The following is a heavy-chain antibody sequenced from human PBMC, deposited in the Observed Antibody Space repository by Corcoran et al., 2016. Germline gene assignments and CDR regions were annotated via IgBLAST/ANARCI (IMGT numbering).Heavy chain of an antibody. V-gene: IGHV4-38-2*02. CDR2: FHHSGST. D-gene: IGHD3-16*02. J-gene: IGHJ6*02. Sequence: QVQLQESGPGLVKPSETLSLTCTVSSYSISSGYYWGWIRQPPGKGLEWIGSFHHSGSTHYNPSRKSRVTISVDTSKNQFSLKLTSVTAADTAVYYCARDPTYYYVWGSYRYYGVDVWGRGTTLTVSS. CDR3: ARDPTYYYVWGSYRYYGVDV. CDR1: SYSISSGYY.